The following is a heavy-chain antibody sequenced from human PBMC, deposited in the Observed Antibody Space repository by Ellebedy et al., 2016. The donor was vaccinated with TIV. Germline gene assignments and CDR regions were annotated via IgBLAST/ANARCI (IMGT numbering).Heavy chain of an antibody. J-gene: IGHJ4*02. CDR3: ARCRGSGWYGDQ. CDR2: IGGGYGDA. Sequence: PGGSLRLSCAVSGFTFNDYAMSWVRQAPGKGLEWVSVIGGGYGDAYYADSVKGRFTISRDIPKNTLYLQMNSLRAEDTAVYYCARCRGSGWYGDQWGQGTLVTVSS. CDR1: GFTFNDYA. D-gene: IGHD6-19*01. V-gene: IGHV3-23*01.